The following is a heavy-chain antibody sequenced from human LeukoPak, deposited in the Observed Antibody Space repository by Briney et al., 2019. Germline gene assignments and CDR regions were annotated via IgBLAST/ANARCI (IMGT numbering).Heavy chain of an antibody. V-gene: IGHV4-4*07. J-gene: IGHJ4*02. CDR2: IYSSGST. D-gene: IGHD3-10*01. CDR1: GGSISGYY. Sequence: SETLSLTCTVSGGSISGYYWSWIRQPAGRGLEWIGRIYSSGSTYYSPSLKSRVTMSVDTSKNQFSLRLTSVTAADTAVYYCARDGTPYYYGSGSHFDYWGQGTLVTVSS. CDR3: ARDGTPYYYGSGSHFDY.